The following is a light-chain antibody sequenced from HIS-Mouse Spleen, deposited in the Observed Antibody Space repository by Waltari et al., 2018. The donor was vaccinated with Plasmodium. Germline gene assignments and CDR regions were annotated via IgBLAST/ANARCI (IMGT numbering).Light chain of an antibody. V-gene: IGLV3-1*01. J-gene: IGLJ2*01. CDR2: KDS. CDR1: KLGYKY. Sequence: SYELTQPPSVSVSPGQTASITCSGDKLGYKYACWYQQKPGQSPVLVIYKDSKRPSGLPERFSGSNSGNTATLTISGTQAMDEADYYCQAWDSSTVVFGGGTKLTVL. CDR3: QAWDSSTVV.